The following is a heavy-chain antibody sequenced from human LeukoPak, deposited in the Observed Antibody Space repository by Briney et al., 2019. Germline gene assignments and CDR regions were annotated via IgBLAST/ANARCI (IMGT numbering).Heavy chain of an antibody. D-gene: IGHD3-10*01. CDR1: GGSFSGYY. J-gene: IGHJ5*02. Sequence: SETLSLTCAVYGGSFSGYYWSWIRQPPGKGLEWIGEINHSGSTNYNPSLKSRVTISVDTSKNQFSLKLSSVTAADTAVYYCARRPLTYGSGSWWFDPWGQGTLVTVSS. CDR2: INHSGST. CDR3: ARRPLTYGSGSWWFDP. V-gene: IGHV4-34*01.